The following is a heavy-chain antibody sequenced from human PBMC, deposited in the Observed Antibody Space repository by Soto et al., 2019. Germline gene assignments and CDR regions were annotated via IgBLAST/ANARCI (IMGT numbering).Heavy chain of an antibody. D-gene: IGHD3-9*01. Sequence: EVELVESGGGLVQPGGSLRLSCAATGFMFSSYWMNWVRQAPGKGLEWVANINQNGSDRYYVDSVGGRFTISRDNAKNSVFLQMENLRVEDTAMYYCATDILDFWGQGTLVTVSS. CDR3: ATDILDF. CDR1: GFMFSSYW. CDR2: INQNGSDR. V-gene: IGHV3-7*05. J-gene: IGHJ4*02.